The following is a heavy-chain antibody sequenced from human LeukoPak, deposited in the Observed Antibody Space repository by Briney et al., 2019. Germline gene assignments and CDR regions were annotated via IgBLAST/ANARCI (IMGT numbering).Heavy chain of an antibody. D-gene: IGHD4-17*01. Sequence: GGPVRLSCEASGYTFTVCHMSCPPHARGRGREGVGTIKYDGTVVNGVDSVKGSVTISGENAKHSLFLQMNSLRAEDTAVYYCASLLGTVTIFDNWGQGTLVTVSS. CDR1: GYTFTVCH. V-gene: IGHV3-7*01. CDR3: ASLLGTVTIFDN. CDR2: IKYDGTVV. J-gene: IGHJ4*02.